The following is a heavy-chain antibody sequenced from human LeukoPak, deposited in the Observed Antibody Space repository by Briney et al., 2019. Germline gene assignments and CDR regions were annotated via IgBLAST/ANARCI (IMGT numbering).Heavy chain of an antibody. D-gene: IGHD2-15*01. J-gene: IGHJ4*02. V-gene: IGHV3-33*01. CDR1: GFTFSSYG. CDR3: ARGQAWSYFDY. CDR2: IWYDGSNK. Sequence: PGKSLRLSCAASGFTFSSYGMHWVRQAPGKGLEWVAVIWYDGSNKYYADSVKGRFTISRDNSKNTLYLQMNSLRAEDTAVYYCARGQAWSYFDYWGQGTLVIVSS.